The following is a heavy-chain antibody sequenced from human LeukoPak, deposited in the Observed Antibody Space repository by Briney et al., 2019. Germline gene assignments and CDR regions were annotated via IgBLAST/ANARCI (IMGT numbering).Heavy chain of an antibody. CDR3: VKSGWLDY. Sequence: GGSLRLSCAASGFTFSSQNMNWARQAPGKGLEWVAYISTSGDSTKYADSVEGRFTISRDNAENSLYLLMNSLRVQDTAVYYCVKSGWLDYWGQGILATVSS. CDR1: GFTFSSQN. J-gene: IGHJ4*02. D-gene: IGHD6-19*01. V-gene: IGHV3-21*03. CDR2: ISTSGDST.